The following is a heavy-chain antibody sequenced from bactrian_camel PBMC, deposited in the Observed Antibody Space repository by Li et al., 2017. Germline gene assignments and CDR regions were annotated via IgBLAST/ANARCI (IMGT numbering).Heavy chain of an antibody. J-gene: IGHJ4*01. D-gene: IGHD4*01. CDR1: EFTVSNSD. V-gene: IGHV3-2*01. Sequence: HVQLVESGGALVQPGGSLRLSCTASEFTVSNSDMTWVRQAPGKGLDWVSTIYRDGINTVYAGSVEGRFTISRDNAKNGASLQMNSLKSEDTALYYCATGRDYSDYVLPFNDWGQGTQVTVS. CDR3: ATGRDYSDYVLPFND. CDR2: IYRDGINT.